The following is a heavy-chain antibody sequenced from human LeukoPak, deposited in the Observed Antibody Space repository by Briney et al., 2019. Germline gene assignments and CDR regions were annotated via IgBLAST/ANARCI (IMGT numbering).Heavy chain of an antibody. CDR3: ARDITIRMVPFDY. D-gene: IGHD1-20*01. CDR1: GFTFRSDG. CDR2: ISSSSSYI. J-gene: IGHJ4*02. V-gene: IGHV3-21*01. Sequence: GGSLRLSCAASGFTFRSDGMHWVRQAPGKGLEWVSSISSSSSYIYYADSVKGRFTISRDNAKNSLYLQMNSLRAEDTAVYYCARDITIRMVPFDYWGQGTLVTVSS.